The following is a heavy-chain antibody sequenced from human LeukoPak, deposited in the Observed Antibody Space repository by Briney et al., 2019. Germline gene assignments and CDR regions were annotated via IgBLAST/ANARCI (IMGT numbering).Heavy chain of an antibody. Sequence: PGASVTVSCKASGYTFTSYYLHWVRQAPGQGLEWMGIINPSGGSTSYAQKFQGRVTMTRDTSTSTVYMELSSLRSEDTAVYYCARDPSQQLATLYFDYWGQGTLVTVSS. CDR2: INPSGGST. D-gene: IGHD6-13*01. CDR3: ARDPSQQLATLYFDY. CDR1: GYTFTSYY. J-gene: IGHJ4*02. V-gene: IGHV1-46*01.